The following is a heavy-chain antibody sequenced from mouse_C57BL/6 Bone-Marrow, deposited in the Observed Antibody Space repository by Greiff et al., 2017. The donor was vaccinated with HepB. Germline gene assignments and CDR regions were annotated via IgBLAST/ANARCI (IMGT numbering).Heavy chain of an antibody. Sequence: EVKLMESGGGLVQPGGSLSLSCAASGFTFTDYYMSWVRQPPGKALEWLGFIRNKANGYTTEYSASVKGRFTISRDNSQSILYLQMNALRAEDSATYYCARSSTMVTTLDYWGQGTTLTVSS. J-gene: IGHJ2*01. V-gene: IGHV7-3*01. CDR1: GFTFTDYY. CDR2: IRNKANGYTT. CDR3: ARSSTMVTTLDY. D-gene: IGHD2-2*01.